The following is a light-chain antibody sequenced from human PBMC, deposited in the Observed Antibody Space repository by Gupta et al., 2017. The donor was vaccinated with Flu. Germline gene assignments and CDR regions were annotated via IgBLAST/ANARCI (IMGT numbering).Light chain of an antibody. J-gene: IGKJ2*01. Sequence: DIVMTQSPLSLPVTPGEPASISCRSSQSLLNSNGYNYLDWYLQKPRQSPQLLIYLGSNRASGVPERFRGSGSGTXFTLKIXRGEAEDVGVYYCMQALETPDNFGXGTKLEIK. V-gene: IGKV2-28*01. CDR3: MQALETPDN. CDR1: QSLLNSNGYNY. CDR2: LGS.